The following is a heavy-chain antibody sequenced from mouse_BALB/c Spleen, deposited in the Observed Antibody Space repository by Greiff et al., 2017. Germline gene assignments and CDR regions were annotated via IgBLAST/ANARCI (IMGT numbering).Heavy chain of an antibody. CDR1: GFTFSDYY. Sequence: EVQLVESGGGLVKPGGSLKLSCAASGFTFSDYYMYWVRQTPEKRLEWVATISDGGSYTYYPDSVKGRFTISRDNAKNNLYLQMSSLKSEDTAMYYCARGGLLRPYYFDYWGQGTTLTVSS. CDR3: ARGGLLRPYYFDY. J-gene: IGHJ2*01. V-gene: IGHV5-4*02. D-gene: IGHD1-2*01. CDR2: ISDGGSYT.